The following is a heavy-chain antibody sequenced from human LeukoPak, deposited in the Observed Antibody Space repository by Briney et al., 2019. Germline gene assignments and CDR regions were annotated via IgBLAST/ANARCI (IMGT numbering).Heavy chain of an antibody. CDR2: INSDGSDI. Sequence: GGSLRLSCVASGFTFSSHWMHWVRQGPGKGLVWVSRINSDGSDISYADSVKGRFTISRDNAKNTLYLQMNSLRAEDTAVYYCASSGSCRFDYWGQGTLVTVSS. J-gene: IGHJ4*02. CDR1: GFTFSSHW. V-gene: IGHV3-74*01. CDR3: ASSGSCRFDY. D-gene: IGHD1-26*01.